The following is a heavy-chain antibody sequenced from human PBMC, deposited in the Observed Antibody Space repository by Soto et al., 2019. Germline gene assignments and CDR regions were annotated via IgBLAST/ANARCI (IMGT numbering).Heavy chain of an antibody. J-gene: IGHJ6*03. V-gene: IGHV1-69*02. CDR3: ARVGGVPVAPNSYYYYMDV. D-gene: IGHD2-2*01. Sequence: QVQLVQSGAEVKKPGSSVKVSCKASGGTFSSYTISWVRQAPGQGLEWMGRIIPILGIANYAQKFQGRVTITADKSTSTAYMELSSLRSEDTAVYYWARVGGVPVAPNSYYYYMDVWGKGTTVTVSS. CDR1: GGTFSSYT. CDR2: IIPILGIA.